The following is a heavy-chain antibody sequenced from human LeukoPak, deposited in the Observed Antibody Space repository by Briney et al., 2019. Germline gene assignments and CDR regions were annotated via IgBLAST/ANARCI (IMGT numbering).Heavy chain of an antibody. J-gene: IGHJ4*02. D-gene: IGHD3-16*02. CDR2: INHSGST. V-gene: IGHV4-34*01. Sequence: KPSETLSLTCAVYGGSFSGYHWSWIRQPPGKGLEWIGEINHSGSTNYNPSLKSRVTISVDTSKNQFSLKLSSVTAADTAVYYCARGPYDYIWGSYRYTPLGDYWGQGTLVTVSS. CDR3: ARGPYDYIWGSYRYTPLGDY. CDR1: GGSFSGYH.